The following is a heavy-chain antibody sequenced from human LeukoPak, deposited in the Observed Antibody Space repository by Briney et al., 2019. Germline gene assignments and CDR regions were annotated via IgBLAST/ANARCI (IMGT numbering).Heavy chain of an antibody. Sequence: ASVKASCKASGYTFTSYGISWVRQAPGQGLEWMGWISAYNGNTNYAQKLQGRVTMTTDTSTSAAYMELRSLRSDDTAVYYCARSPTRDLLRYFDLGLDYYYYGMDVWGQGTTVTVSS. J-gene: IGHJ6*02. CDR2: ISAYNGNT. V-gene: IGHV1-18*01. CDR1: GYTFTSYG. CDR3: ARSPTRDLLRYFDLGLDYYYYGMDV. D-gene: IGHD3-9*01.